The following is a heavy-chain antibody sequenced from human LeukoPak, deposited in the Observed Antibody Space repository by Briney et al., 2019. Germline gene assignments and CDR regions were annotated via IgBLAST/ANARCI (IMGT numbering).Heavy chain of an antibody. CDR2: IYYSGST. CDR1: GGSISSSSYY. J-gene: IGHJ6*02. V-gene: IGHV4-39*07. Sequence: PSETLSLTCTVSGGSISSSSYYWGWIRQPPGKGLEWIGSIYYSGSTYYNPSLKSRVTISVDTSKNQFSLKLSSVTAADTAVYYCARPSRYYYGSGSYYNVGHYGMDVWGQGTTVTVSS. CDR3: ARPSRYYYGSGSYYNVGHYGMDV. D-gene: IGHD3-10*01.